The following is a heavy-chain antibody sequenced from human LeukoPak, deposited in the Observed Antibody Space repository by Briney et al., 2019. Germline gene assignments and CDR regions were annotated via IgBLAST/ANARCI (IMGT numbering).Heavy chain of an antibody. J-gene: IGHJ3*02. CDR1: GGTFSSYA. CDR3: ARSITMVRFDAFDI. CDR2: IIPIFGTA. Sequence: ASVKVSCKASGGTFSSYAISWVRQAPGQGLEWMGGIIPIFGTANYAQKFQGRVTITADESTSTAYMELSSLRSEDTAVYYCARSITMVRFDAFDIWGQGTMVTVSS. V-gene: IGHV1-69*01. D-gene: IGHD3-10*01.